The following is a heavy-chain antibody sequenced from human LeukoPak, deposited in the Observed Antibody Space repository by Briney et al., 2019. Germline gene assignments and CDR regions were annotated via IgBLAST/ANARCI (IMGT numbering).Heavy chain of an antibody. V-gene: IGHV3-30*04. CDR2: ISYDGTNE. CDR3: ARDASSDYNLGRYYFDH. CDR1: GFTFSRYA. D-gene: IGHD3-9*01. J-gene: IGHJ4*02. Sequence: GGSLRLSCEASGFTFSRYAIHWVRQAPGKGLEWVAVISYDGTNEYFADSVKGRFTISRSNSKNTVYLQMNSLRTEDTALYYCARDASSDYNLGRYYFDHWGQGTLVTVSS.